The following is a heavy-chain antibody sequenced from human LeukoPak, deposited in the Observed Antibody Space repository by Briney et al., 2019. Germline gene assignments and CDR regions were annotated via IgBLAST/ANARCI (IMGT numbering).Heavy chain of an antibody. Sequence: PSDTLSLTCTISGGSMSSYYWSWIRQPPGKGLEWIGRVYYTRSTYYNPSLKSRVTISVDTSKNQFSLNLNSVTAADTAVYYCARYASGNYYALDCWGQGTLVTVSS. V-gene: IGHV4-59*05. D-gene: IGHD3-10*01. CDR2: VYYTRST. J-gene: IGHJ4*02. CDR3: ARYASGNYYALDC. CDR1: GGSMSSYY.